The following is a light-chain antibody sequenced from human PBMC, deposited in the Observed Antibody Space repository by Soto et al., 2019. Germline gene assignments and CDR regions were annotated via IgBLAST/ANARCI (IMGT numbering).Light chain of an antibody. V-gene: IGKV3-20*01. CDR3: QQYGGSPRT. J-gene: IGKJ1*01. CDR2: GAS. CDR1: QSVHSNF. Sequence: EIVLTQSPGTLSLSPGDRAVLSCRASQSVHSNFLAWYRQKPGQAPRLLIYGASSRATDIPDRFSGSGSGSDFSLTISRLEPEDFAVYYCQQYGGSPRTVGQGTKVEIK.